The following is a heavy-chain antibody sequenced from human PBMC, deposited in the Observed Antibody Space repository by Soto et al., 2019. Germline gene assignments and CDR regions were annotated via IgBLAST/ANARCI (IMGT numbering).Heavy chain of an antibody. CDR3: ARYLFSGSYYYGMDV. V-gene: IGHV3-30*03. Sequence: QVQLVESGGGVVQPGRSLRLSCAASGFTFSSYGMHWVRQAPGKGLVWVAVISYDGRNKYYADSVKGRFTISGGNSKNRLYLQLNSLRAEDTAVYYCARYLFSGSYYYGMDVWGQGTTVTVSS. D-gene: IGHD3-10*01. CDR2: ISYDGRNK. J-gene: IGHJ6*02. CDR1: GFTFSSYG.